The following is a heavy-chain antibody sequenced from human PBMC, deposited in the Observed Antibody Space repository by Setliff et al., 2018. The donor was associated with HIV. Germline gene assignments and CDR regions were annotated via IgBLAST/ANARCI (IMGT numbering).Heavy chain of an antibody. CDR1: GFSFTTST. CDR2: IVVGSGNT. Sequence: SVKVSCKASGFSFTTSTVQWVRQARGQRLEWIGWIVVGSGNTNYAQKFQERVTITRDMSTSTAYMELSSLRSEDTAVYYCAADRSWEEGCVGDNCYRGYTWFDPWGQGTMVTVSS. V-gene: IGHV1-58*01. D-gene: IGHD2-15*01. CDR3: AADRSWEEGCVGDNCYRGYTWFDP. J-gene: IGHJ5*02.